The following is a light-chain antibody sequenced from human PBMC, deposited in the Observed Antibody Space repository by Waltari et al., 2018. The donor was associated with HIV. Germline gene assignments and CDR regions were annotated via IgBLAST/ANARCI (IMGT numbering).Light chain of an antibody. CDR2: SNK. J-gene: IGLJ2*01. CDR1: RSNIGSNT. Sequence: QSVLTQPPSASGTPGQRVTISCSGSRSNIGSNTVTWYQQLPGTAPKLLIYSNKQRPSGVPDRFSGSKSGASASLAISGLQSEDEADYYCAAWDDSLNGHVVFGGGTKLTVL. CDR3: AAWDDSLNGHVV. V-gene: IGLV1-44*01.